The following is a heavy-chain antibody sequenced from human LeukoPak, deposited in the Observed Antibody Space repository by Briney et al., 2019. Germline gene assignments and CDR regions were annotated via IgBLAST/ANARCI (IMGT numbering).Heavy chain of an antibody. Sequence: ASVKVSCKASGYTFTGYYMHWVRQAPGQGLEWMGWIDPNSGGTNYAQKFQGRVTMTRDTSISTAYMELSRLRSDDTAVYYCARVGRSSTSCYAETFDYWGQGTLVTVSS. CDR3: ARVGRSSTSCYAETFDY. CDR2: IDPNSGGT. J-gene: IGHJ4*02. V-gene: IGHV1-2*02. D-gene: IGHD2-2*01. CDR1: GYTFTGYY.